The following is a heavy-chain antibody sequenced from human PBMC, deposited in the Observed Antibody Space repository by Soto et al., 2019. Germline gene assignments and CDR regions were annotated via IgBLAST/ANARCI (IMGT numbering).Heavy chain of an antibody. CDR3: AKKKVGYCSSTSCPKAYYYYMDV. CDR2: INHSGST. V-gene: IGHV4-34*01. D-gene: IGHD2-2*01. Sequence: VSLTCAVYGGSFSGYYWSWIRQPPGKGLEWIGEINHSGSTNYNPSLKSRVTISVDTSKNQFSLKLSSVTAEDTAVYYCAKKKVGYCSSTSCPKAYYYYMDVWGKGTTVTVSS. J-gene: IGHJ6*03. CDR1: GGSFSGYY.